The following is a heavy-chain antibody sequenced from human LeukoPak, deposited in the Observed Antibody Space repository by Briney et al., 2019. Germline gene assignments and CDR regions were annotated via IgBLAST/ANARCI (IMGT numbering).Heavy chain of an antibody. CDR3: ATLGGAIDY. V-gene: IGHV3-7*05. D-gene: IGHD1-26*01. J-gene: IGHJ4*02. CDR2: IKQDGSEK. CDR1: GFTFSNYE. Sequence: GGSLRLSCAASGFTFSNYEMNWVRQAPGKGLEWVANIKQDGSEKYYVDSVKGRFTISRDNAKNSLYLQMNSLRAEDTAVYYCATLGGAIDYWGQGTLVTVSS.